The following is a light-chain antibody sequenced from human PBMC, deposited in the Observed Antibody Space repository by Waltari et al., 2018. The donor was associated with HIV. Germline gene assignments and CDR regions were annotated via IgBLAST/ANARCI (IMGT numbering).Light chain of an antibody. Sequence: QSVLTQSPSASGTPGQRVTISFSGRIPNIGGNTVSWYQHLPGTAPNPLIYSNNQRPSGVPDRFSGSKSGTSASLAISGLQSEDEADYYCAAWDANLNGRLFGGGTKLTVL. CDR3: AAWDANLNGRL. J-gene: IGLJ2*01. V-gene: IGLV1-44*01. CDR2: SNN. CDR1: IPNIGGNT.